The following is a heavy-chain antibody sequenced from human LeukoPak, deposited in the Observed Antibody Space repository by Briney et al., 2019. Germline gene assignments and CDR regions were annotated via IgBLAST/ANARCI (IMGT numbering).Heavy chain of an antibody. CDR2: IYYSGST. CDR3: ARLNAINGANSGLGVFDL. V-gene: IGHV4-39*01. D-gene: IGHD4-23*01. J-gene: IGHJ2*01. Sequence: SETLSLTCNVSSDSISSSSYYWGWIRQPPGKGLEWIGTIYYSGSTYYNPSLKSRVTIPVDTSKNQFSLRLSSVTAADTALYYCARLNAINGANSGLGVFDLWGRGTLVTVCS. CDR1: SDSISSSSYY.